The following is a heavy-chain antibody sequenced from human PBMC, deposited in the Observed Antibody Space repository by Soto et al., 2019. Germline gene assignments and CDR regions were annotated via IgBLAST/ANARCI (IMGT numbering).Heavy chain of an antibody. D-gene: IGHD3-10*01. V-gene: IGHV4-31*03. J-gene: IGHJ4*02. CDR2: IYYSGST. CDR3: ARTPGITMVRGVTSIFDY. Sequence: QVQLQESGPGLVKPSQTLSLTCTVSGGSISSGGYYWSWIRQHPGKGLEWIGYIYYSGSTYYNPSLKSRVTISVDTSKNQFSLKLSSVTAADTAVYYCARTPGITMVRGVTSIFDYWGQGTLVTVSS. CDR1: GGSISSGGYY.